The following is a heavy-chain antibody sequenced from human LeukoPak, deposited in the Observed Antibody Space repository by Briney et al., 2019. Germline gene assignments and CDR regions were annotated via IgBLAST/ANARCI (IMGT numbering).Heavy chain of an antibody. V-gene: IGHV2-70*11. D-gene: IGHD5-18*01. Sequence: GSGPTLVNPTQTLTLTCTFSGFSLSTSGMCVSWIRQPPGKALEWLARIDWDDDKYYSTSLKTRLTISKDTSKNQVVLTMTNMDPVDTATYYCARILLDTAMVTGRDYFDYWGQGTLVTVSS. CDR2: IDWDDDK. CDR1: GFSLSTSGMC. J-gene: IGHJ4*02. CDR3: ARILLDTAMVTGRDYFDY.